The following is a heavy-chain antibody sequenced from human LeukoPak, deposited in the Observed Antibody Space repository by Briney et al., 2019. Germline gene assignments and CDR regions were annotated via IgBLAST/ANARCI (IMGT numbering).Heavy chain of an antibody. CDR2: IYYSGST. V-gene: IGHV4-59*01. CDR3: ARGLSGEIAHVDTAMVFGNWFDP. J-gene: IGHJ5*02. CDR1: GGSISSYY. Sequence: SETLSLTCTVSGGSISSYYWSWIRQPPGKGLEWIGYIYYSGSTNYNPSLKSRVTISVDTSKNQFSLKLSSVTAADTAVYYCARGLSGEIAHVDTAMVFGNWFDPWGQGTLVTVSS. D-gene: IGHD5-18*01.